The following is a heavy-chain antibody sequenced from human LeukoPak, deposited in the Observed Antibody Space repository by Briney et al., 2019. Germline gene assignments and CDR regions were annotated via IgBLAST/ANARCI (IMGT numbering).Heavy chain of an antibody. J-gene: IGHJ3*02. D-gene: IGHD5-12*01. V-gene: IGHV3-23*01. CDR3: AKVDIVAPGAFDI. CDR2: ISGSGGST. Sequence: PGGSLRLSCAASGFTFSGYAMSWVRQAPGKGLEWVSAISGSGGSTYYADSVKGRFTISRDNSKNTLYLQMNSLRAEDTAVYYCAKVDIVAPGAFDIWGQGTMVTVSS. CDR1: GFTFSGYA.